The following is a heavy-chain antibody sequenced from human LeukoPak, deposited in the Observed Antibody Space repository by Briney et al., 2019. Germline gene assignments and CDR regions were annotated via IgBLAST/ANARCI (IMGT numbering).Heavy chain of an antibody. CDR2: IIPILGIA. J-gene: IGHJ4*02. CDR1: GGTFSSYA. Sequence: SVKVSCKASGGTFSSYAISWVRQAPGQGLEWMGRIIPILGIANYAQKFQGRVTITADKSTSTAYMELSSLRSEDTAVYYCARGGDYDILSYWGQGTLVTVSS. V-gene: IGHV1-69*04. D-gene: IGHD3-9*01. CDR3: ARGGDYDILSY.